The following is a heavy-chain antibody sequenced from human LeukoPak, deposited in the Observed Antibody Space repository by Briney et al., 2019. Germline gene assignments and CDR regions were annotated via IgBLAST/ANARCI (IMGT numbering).Heavy chain of an antibody. J-gene: IGHJ6*03. CDR3: ARVNYEFWNAPIGDYYYYMDV. CDR2: IYYSGST. D-gene: IGHD3-3*01. V-gene: IGHV4-59*01. CDR1: GGSISSYY. Sequence: PSETLPLTCTVSGGSISSYYWSWIRQPPGKGLEWIGYIYYSGSTNYNPSLKSRVTISIDTSKNQFSLRLSSVTAADTAVYYCARVNYEFWNAPIGDYYYYMDVWGKGTTVTVSS.